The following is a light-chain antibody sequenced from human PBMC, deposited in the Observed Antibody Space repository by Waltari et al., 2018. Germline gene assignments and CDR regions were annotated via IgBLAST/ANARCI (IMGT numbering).Light chain of an antibody. CDR1: QSVGKS. CDR2: DAS. Sequence: EIVLTPSPGTLSLSPGERATLSCRASQSVGKSLAWYQQKSGQAPRLLIYDASTRATVIPDRFSASGFGTDFSLTISRLEPEDFAVYYCQKYVRLPVTFGQGTKVEIK. J-gene: IGKJ1*01. CDR3: QKYVRLPVT. V-gene: IGKV3-20*01.